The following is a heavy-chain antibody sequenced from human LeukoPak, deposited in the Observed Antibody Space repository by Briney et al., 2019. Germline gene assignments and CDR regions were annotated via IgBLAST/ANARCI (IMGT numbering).Heavy chain of an antibody. D-gene: IGHD3-3*01. V-gene: IGHV1-18*01. Sequence: ASVKVSCKASGYTFTSYGISWVRQAPGQGLEWMGWISAYNGNTNYAQKLQGRVTMTTDTPTSTAYMELRSLRSDDTAVYYCARGPLPWYDFWSGYYTNWFDPWGQGTLVTVSS. J-gene: IGHJ5*02. CDR2: ISAYNGNT. CDR3: ARGPLPWYDFWSGYYTNWFDP. CDR1: GYTFTSYG.